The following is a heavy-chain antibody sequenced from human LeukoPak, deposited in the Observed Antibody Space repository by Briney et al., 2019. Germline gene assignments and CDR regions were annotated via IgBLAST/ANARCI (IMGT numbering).Heavy chain of an antibody. V-gene: IGHV4-4*02. CDR2: IYHSGST. CDR1: GGSISSSNW. CDR3: AREDDDSSGYYGY. Sequence: SGTLSLTCAVSGGSISSSNWWSWVRQPPGKGLEWIGEIYHSGSTNYNPSLKSRVTISVDKSKNQFSLKLSSVTAADTAVYYCAREDDDSSGYYGYWGQGTLVTVSS. D-gene: IGHD3-22*01. J-gene: IGHJ4*02.